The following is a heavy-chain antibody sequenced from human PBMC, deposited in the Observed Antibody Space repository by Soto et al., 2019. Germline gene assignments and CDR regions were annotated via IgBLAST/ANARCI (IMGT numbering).Heavy chain of an antibody. Sequence: EVQLLESGGGLVQPGGSLRLSCAASGFRFAGYAMNWVRQSPVKGLQWVSTISGSGGSTYYADSVKGRFTISRDNSKNKVYLQMNGRTGEDTAVYYCSKGIDYDSIGPFDLWGQGTPVTVSS. J-gene: IGHJ4*02. CDR2: ISGSGGST. CDR3: SKGIDYDSIGPFDL. CDR1: GFRFAGYA. V-gene: IGHV3-23*01. D-gene: IGHD3-22*01.